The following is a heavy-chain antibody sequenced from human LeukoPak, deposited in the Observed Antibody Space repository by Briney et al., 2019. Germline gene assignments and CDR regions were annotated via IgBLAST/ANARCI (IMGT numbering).Heavy chain of an antibody. J-gene: IGHJ6*02. CDR1: GGSISSGGYS. D-gene: IGHD3-10*01. CDR2: IYHSGST. Sequence: SETLSLTCAVSGGSISSGGYSWSWIRQPPGKGLEWIGYIYHSGSTYYNPSLKSRVTISVDRSKNQFSLKVSSVTAADTAVYYCARDARGSSYMDVWGQGTTVTVSS. CDR3: ARDARGSSYMDV. V-gene: IGHV4-30-2*01.